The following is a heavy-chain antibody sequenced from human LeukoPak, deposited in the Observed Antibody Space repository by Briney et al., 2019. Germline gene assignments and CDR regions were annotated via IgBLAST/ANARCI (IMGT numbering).Heavy chain of an antibody. D-gene: IGHD3-22*01. J-gene: IGHJ4*02. Sequence: GGSLRLSCAASGFTVSDYSMSWVRQAPGKVLEWVSAISGSGSYTAYADSVKGRFTISKDISKNTLYMRMSSLRTEDAAVYYCAKRRYDSSGHFDSWGQGTLVTVSS. CDR1: GFTVSDYS. CDR2: ISGSGSYT. CDR3: AKRRYDSSGHFDS. V-gene: IGHV3-23*01.